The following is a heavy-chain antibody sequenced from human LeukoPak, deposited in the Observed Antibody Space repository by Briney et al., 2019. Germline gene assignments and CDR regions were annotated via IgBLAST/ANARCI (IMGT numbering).Heavy chain of an antibody. CDR3: ARAIRYFDWLLPFGMDV. Sequence: SVKVSCKASGGTFSSCAISWVRQAPGQGLEWMGGIIPIFGTANYAQKFQGRVTITADESTSTAYMELSSLRSEDTAVYYCARAIRYFDWLLPFGMDVWGKGTTVTVSS. D-gene: IGHD3-9*01. J-gene: IGHJ6*04. CDR2: IIPIFGTA. CDR1: GGTFSSCA. V-gene: IGHV1-69*13.